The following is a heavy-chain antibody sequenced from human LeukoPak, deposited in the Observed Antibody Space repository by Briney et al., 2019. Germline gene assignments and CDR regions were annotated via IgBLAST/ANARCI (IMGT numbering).Heavy chain of an antibody. Sequence: PSETLSLTCAVYGGSFSGYYWSWIRQPPGKGLEWIGEINHSGSTNYNPSLKSRVTISVDTSKNQFSLKLSSVTAADTAVYYCARSSLQNYYDSSGYYWGYYYYYMDVWGKGTTVTVSS. CDR2: INHSGST. D-gene: IGHD3-22*01. CDR1: GGSFSGYY. CDR3: ARSSLQNYYDSSGYYWGYYYYYMDV. V-gene: IGHV4-34*01. J-gene: IGHJ6*03.